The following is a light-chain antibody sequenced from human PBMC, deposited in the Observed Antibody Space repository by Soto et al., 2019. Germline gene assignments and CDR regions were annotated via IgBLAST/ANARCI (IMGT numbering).Light chain of an antibody. CDR1: SSDVGGYNF. Sequence: QSVLTQPASVSGSPGQSITISCTGTSSDVGGYNFVSWYQQHQGEAPKLLFFDVSNRPSGVSNRFSGSKSGNTASLTISGLQAEDEADYYCNSYSTTSTHVIFGGGTKLTVL. V-gene: IGLV2-14*03. CDR2: DVS. J-gene: IGLJ2*01. CDR3: NSYSTTSTHVI.